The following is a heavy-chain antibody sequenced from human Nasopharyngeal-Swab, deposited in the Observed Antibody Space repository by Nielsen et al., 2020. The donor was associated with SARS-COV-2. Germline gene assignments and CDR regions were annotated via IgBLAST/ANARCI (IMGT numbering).Heavy chain of an antibody. CDR1: GFTFSSYA. J-gene: IGHJ4*02. V-gene: IGHV3-23*01. Sequence: GESLKISCAASGFTFSSYAMSWVRQAPGKGLEWVPAISGSGGSTYYADSVKGRFTISRDNSKNTLYLQMNSLRAEDTAVYYCATPGYSSGWFIGHLGYWGQGTLVTVSS. CDR3: ATPGYSSGWFIGHLGY. CDR2: ISGSGGST. D-gene: IGHD6-19*01.